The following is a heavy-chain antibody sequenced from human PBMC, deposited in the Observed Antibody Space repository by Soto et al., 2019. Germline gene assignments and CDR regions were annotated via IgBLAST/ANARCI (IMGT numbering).Heavy chain of an antibody. D-gene: IGHD3-22*01. CDR2: ISACNGNT. Sequence: ASVKVSCKASGYTFTSYGISWVRQAPGQGLEWMGWISACNGNTNYAQKLQGRVTMTTDTSTSTAYMELRSLRSDDTAVYYCARDLFTMIVVVTPGHAFDIWGQGTMVTVSS. J-gene: IGHJ3*02. V-gene: IGHV1-18*04. CDR1: GYTFTSYG. CDR3: ARDLFTMIVVVTPGHAFDI.